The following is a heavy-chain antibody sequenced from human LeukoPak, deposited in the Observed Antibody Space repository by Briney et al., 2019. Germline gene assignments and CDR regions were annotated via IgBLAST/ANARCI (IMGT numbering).Heavy chain of an antibody. V-gene: IGHV3-21*01. CDR3: ARGPSLYYYDSSGYPYYFDY. CDR1: GFTFSDYS. CDR2: ISSSSSYI. J-gene: IGHJ4*02. Sequence: GGSLRLSCAASGFTFSDYSMNWVRQAPGKGLEWVSSISSSSSYIYYADSVKGRFTISRDNAKNSLYLLMNSLRAEDTAVFYCARGPSLYYYDSSGYPYYFDYWGQGTLVTVSS. D-gene: IGHD3-22*01.